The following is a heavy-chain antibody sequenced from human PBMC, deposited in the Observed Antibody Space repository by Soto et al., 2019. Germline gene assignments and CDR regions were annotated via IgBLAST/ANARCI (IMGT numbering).Heavy chain of an antibody. CDR2: INPNSGGT. CDR1: GYTFTEYY. J-gene: IGHJ6*02. D-gene: IGHD6-19*01. CDR3: ARDKVAGDYYYYDMDV. Sequence: AASVKVSFKACGYTFTEYYMHWLRQAPGQGLEWMGWINPNSGGTNYAQKFQGRVTMTRDTSISTAYMEVSRLRSDDTAVYYCARDKVAGDYYYYDMDVWGQGTTVTVSS. V-gene: IGHV1-2*02.